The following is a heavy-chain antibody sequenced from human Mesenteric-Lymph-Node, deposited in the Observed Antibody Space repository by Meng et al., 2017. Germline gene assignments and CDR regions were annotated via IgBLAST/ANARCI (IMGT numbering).Heavy chain of an antibody. CDR3: ARGFIRMGELEAFVI. CDR2: INWNGGST. J-gene: IGHJ3*02. Sequence: GGSLRLSFAASGFIFSDYYMSWIRQAPGKGLEWVSGINWNGGSTGYADSVKGRFTISRDNAKNCLYLQMNSLRAEDTALYYCARGFIRMGELEAFVIWGQGTMVTVSS. V-gene: IGHV3-20*03. CDR1: GFIFSDYY. D-gene: IGHD3-16*01.